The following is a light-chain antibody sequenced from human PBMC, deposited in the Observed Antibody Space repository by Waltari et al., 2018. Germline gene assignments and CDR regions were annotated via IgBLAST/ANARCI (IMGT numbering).Light chain of an antibody. Sequence: QSALTQPASVSGSPGQSITIPCPGPSSDIGRYNLVSWYQQHPGKAPKLIIYEVTQRPSGVSNRFSGSKSGNTASLTISGLQAEDEADYYCCSNAGTDALFGGGTKLTVL. CDR1: SSDIGRYNL. V-gene: IGLV2-23*02. CDR3: CSNAGTDAL. J-gene: IGLJ3*02. CDR2: EVT.